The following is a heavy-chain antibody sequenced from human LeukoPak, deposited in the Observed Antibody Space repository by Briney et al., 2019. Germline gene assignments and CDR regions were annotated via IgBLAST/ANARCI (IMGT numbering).Heavy chain of an antibody. CDR3: ARGGVVSYCSGGDCYPSGLMDV. CDR2: MNPNSGNT. V-gene: IGHV1-8*01. Sequence: ASVKVSCKASGYTFTSYDINWVRQATGQGLEWMGWMNPNSGNTGYAQKFQGRVTMTRNTSISTAYMELSSLRSEDTAVYYCARGGVVSYCSGGDCYPSGLMDVWGKGTTVTISS. D-gene: IGHD2-15*01. CDR1: GYTFTSYD. J-gene: IGHJ6*04.